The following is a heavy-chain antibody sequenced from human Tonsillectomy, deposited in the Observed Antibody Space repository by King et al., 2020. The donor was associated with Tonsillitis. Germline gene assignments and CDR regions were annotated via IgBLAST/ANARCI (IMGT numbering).Heavy chain of an antibody. V-gene: IGHV4-39*01. CDR2: IYYSGRT. CDR1: GASISTSSYY. CDR3: ARTFYYGSGSYDAFDI. J-gene: IGHJ3*02. D-gene: IGHD3-10*01. Sequence: QLQESGPGLVKPSETLSLTCTVSGASISTSSYYWGWIRQPPGKGLEWIGNIYYSGRTYYNPSLESRVTMSVDTSKSPFSLKPRSVTAAETAVYYCARTFYYGSGSYDAFDIWGQGTMVTVSS.